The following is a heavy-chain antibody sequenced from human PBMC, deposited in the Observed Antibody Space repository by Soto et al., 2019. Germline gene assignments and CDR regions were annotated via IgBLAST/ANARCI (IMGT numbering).Heavy chain of an antibody. V-gene: IGHV4-39*01. Sequence: SETLSLTCTVSGGSISSSSYYWGWIRQPPGKGLEWIGSIYYSGSTYYNPSLKSRVTISVDTSKNQFSLKLSSVTAADTAVYYCSRQKAKGYYHTPYYFDYWGQGTLVTVSS. CDR2: IYYSGST. J-gene: IGHJ4*02. CDR1: GGSISSSSYY. CDR3: SRQKAKGYYHTPYYFDY. D-gene: IGHD3-22*01.